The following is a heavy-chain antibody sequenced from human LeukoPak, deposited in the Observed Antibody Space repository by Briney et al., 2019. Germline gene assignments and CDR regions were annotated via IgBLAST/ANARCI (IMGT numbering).Heavy chain of an antibody. CDR1: GGSISSYY. Sequence: PSETLSLTCTVSGGSISSYYWSWIRQPPGKGLEWIGYIHYSGRTNYNPSLKSRVTISLDTSKNQFSLKLSSVTAADTAVYYCARVLTTVTSNWFDPWGQGTLVIVSS. J-gene: IGHJ5*02. D-gene: IGHD4-17*01. CDR2: IHYSGRT. CDR3: ARVLTTVTSNWFDP. V-gene: IGHV4-59*01.